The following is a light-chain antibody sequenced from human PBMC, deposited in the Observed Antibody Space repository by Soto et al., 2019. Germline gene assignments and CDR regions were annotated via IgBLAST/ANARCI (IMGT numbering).Light chain of an antibody. V-gene: IGLV1-47*01. CDR3: AEWYDSLSCYV. J-gene: IGLJ1*01. CDR1: DSNIGTNY. CDR2: RDI. Sequence: QSVMTQPPSASWTPGQRVLLSCSGSDSNIGTNYVCWFQQFPGTAPKLLIYRDIQRPSGVPDRISGSKSGTSAALDSSWLRYEDESDYYCAEWYDSLSCYVFGTGTKVTVL.